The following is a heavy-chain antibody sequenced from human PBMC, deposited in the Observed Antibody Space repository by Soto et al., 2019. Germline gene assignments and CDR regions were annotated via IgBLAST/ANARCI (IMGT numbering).Heavy chain of an antibody. Sequence: EVQLVESGGGLVQPGGSLRLSCAASGFTFSSYAMHWVRQAPGKGLEYVSAISSNGGSTYYANSVKGRFTISRDNSKNTLYLQMGSLRAEDMAVYYCARELFYYYGSGEYMEVWGKGTTVTVSS. CDR1: GFTFSSYA. J-gene: IGHJ6*03. CDR2: ISSNGGST. V-gene: IGHV3-64*01. D-gene: IGHD3-10*01. CDR3: ARELFYYYGSGEYMEV.